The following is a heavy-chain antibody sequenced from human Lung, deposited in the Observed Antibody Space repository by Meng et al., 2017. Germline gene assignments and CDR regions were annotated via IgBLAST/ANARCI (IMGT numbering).Heavy chain of an antibody. CDR1: GGSISSSNYY. V-gene: IGHV4-30-4*01. J-gene: IGHJ2*01. CDR3: ARGQKGYFDL. Sequence: QVQLQESGPGLVKPSQTLSLTCTVSGGSISSSNYYWSWIRQPPGKGLEWSGHIYNSGSTYYNPSLKSRITISVDTSKNQFSLKLSSVIAADTAVYYCARGQKGYFDLWGRGTLVTVSS. CDR2: IYNSGST.